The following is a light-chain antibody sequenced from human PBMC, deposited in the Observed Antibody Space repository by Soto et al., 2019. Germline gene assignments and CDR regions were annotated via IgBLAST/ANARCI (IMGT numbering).Light chain of an antibody. J-gene: IGLJ1*01. CDR2: DVS. V-gene: IGLV2-14*01. CDR1: SSDVGGYNY. CDR3: SSYTSSSTPFYV. Sequence: QSVLTQPASLSGSPGQSITISCTRTSSDVGGYNYVSWYQQHPGKAPKLMIYDVSNRPSGVSNRFSGSKSGNTASLTISGLQAEDEADYYCSSYTSSSTPFYVFGTGTKVTVL.